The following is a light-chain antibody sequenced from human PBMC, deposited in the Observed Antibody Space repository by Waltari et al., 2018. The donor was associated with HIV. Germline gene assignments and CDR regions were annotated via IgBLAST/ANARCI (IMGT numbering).Light chain of an antibody. CDR3: ATWDANLRGPV. CDR1: PSNIATNY. J-gene: IGLJ3*02. V-gene: IGLV1-47*01. Sequence: QSALTQPPSASGSPRQRATISCSGGPSNIATNYVFWYQQFPGTAPRFLNYRNNRRPPGVPDRLSGSKSGTSASLVSSGLRSEEAGDYYCATWDANLRGPVFGGGTRVTVL. CDR2: RNN.